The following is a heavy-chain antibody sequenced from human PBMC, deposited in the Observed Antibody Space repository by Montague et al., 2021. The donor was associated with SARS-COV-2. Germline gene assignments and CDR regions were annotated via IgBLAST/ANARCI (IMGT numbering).Heavy chain of an antibody. CDR1: GGSISSYY. J-gene: IGHJ3*01. V-gene: IGHV4-59*01. Sequence: SETLSLTCTVSGGSISSYYWSWIRQPPGKGLEWIGYIYYSGSTNYNPSLKSRVTISVDTSKNQFSLKLSSVTAADTAVYYCARVQRSYDFWSGFYDAFDVWGQGTMVTVSS. CDR2: IYYSGST. D-gene: IGHD3/OR15-3a*01. CDR3: ARVQRSYDFWSGFYDAFDV.